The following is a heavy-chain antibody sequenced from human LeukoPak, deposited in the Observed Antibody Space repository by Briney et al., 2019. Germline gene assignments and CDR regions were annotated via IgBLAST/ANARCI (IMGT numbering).Heavy chain of an antibody. V-gene: IGHV3-30*04. CDR1: GFTFSSYA. D-gene: IGHD3-10*01. J-gene: IGHJ4*02. Sequence: GGSLRLSCAASGFTFSSYAMHWVRQAPGKGLEWVAVISYDGSNKYYADSVKGRFTIYRDNSKNTLYLQMNSLRAEDTAVYYCAKDLRAEVGWGQGTLVTVSS. CDR2: ISYDGSNK. CDR3: AKDLRAEVG.